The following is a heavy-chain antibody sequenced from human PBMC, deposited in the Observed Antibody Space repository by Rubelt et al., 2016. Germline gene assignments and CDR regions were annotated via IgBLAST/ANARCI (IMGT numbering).Heavy chain of an antibody. CDR1: GGSISRYY. D-gene: IGHD6-13*01. Sequence: VQLQESGPGLVKPSETLSLTCTVSGGSISRYYWSWIRQPPGKGLGWIGYIYYSGSANYKPPLKSRVTISVPPSKTQFSLKLSSVTAPDTAVYYYARRFEYSSSWYGDYYFDSWGQGTLVTVSS. CDR3: ARRFEYSSSWYGDYYFDS. V-gene: IGHV4-59*12. J-gene: IGHJ4*02. CDR2: IYYSGSA.